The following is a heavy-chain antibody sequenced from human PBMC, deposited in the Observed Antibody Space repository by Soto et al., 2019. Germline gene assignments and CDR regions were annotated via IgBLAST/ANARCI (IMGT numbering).Heavy chain of an antibody. Sequence: EVQVVESGGDLIQPGGSLRLSCAASGFKVGSSYVTWVRQAPGKGLEWVSVIVSGGSTHYADSVTGRFTVSRDVSNNPVYLHMRSLRAEDTAVYFCATDSPNVGIGYFDSWGLGTLVTVSS. CDR2: IVSGGST. CDR3: ATDSPNVGIGYFDS. J-gene: IGHJ4*02. CDR1: GFKVGSSY. D-gene: IGHD1-26*01. V-gene: IGHV3-53*01.